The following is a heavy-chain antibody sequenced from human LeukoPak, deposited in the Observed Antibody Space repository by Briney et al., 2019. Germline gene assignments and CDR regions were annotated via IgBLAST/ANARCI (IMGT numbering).Heavy chain of an antibody. CDR3: ARAGEDYYDSSGYGY. CDR1: GFTFSSYN. V-gene: IGHV3-48*04. D-gene: IGHD3-22*01. J-gene: IGHJ4*02. Sequence: PGRSLRLSCAASGFTFSSYNINWVRQAPGGGLEWVSYISSSRRTISYADSVKGRFTISRDNAKNSLYLQMNSLRAEDTAVYYCARAGEDYYDSSGYGYWGEGTLVTVSP. CDR2: ISSSRRTI.